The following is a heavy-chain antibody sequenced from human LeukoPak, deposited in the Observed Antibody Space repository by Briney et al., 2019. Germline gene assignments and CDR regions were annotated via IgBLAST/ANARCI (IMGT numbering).Heavy chain of an antibody. D-gene: IGHD3-3*01. CDR1: GFTFSSYA. CDR2: ISGSGGST. CDR3: AKDPVVDYDFWSGYYTSNYLLDH. V-gene: IGHV3-23*01. Sequence: GSLRLSCAASGFTFSSYAMSWVRQAPGKGLEWVSAISGSGGSTYSADSVKGRFTISRDNSKNTLYLQMNSLRAEDTAVYYCAKDPVVDYDFWSGYYTSNYLLDHWGPGTLVNVSS. J-gene: IGHJ4*01.